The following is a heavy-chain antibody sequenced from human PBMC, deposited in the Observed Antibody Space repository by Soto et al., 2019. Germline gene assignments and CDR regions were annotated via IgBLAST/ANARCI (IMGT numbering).Heavy chain of an antibody. CDR2: ISYDGGDK. CDR3: ARARVVVQATPGYYFDY. Sequence: QVQLVESGGGVAQPGRSLRISCAASGFTFSTYTMHWFRQAPAKGLEWVALISYDGGDKFYADSVKGRFTLSRDTSQNTVFLQMNSLSPEDTAIYYCARARVVVQATPGYYFDYWGQGTLVTVSS. V-gene: IGHV3-30-3*01. D-gene: IGHD3-22*01. J-gene: IGHJ4*02. CDR1: GFTFSTYT.